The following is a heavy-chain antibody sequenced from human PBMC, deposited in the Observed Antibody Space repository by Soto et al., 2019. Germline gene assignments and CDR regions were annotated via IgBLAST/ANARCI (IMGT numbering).Heavy chain of an antibody. CDR1: GGTFSSYA. J-gene: IGHJ6*02. D-gene: IGHD3-10*01. Sequence: SVKVSCKASGGTFSSYAISWVRQAPGQGLEWMGGIIPIFGTANYAQKFQGRVTITADESTSTAYMELSSLRSEDTAVYYCARPRITMVRGVRTPYYSGMDVWGQGPTATVS. CDR3: ARPRITMVRGVRTPYYSGMDV. CDR2: IIPIFGTA. V-gene: IGHV1-69*13.